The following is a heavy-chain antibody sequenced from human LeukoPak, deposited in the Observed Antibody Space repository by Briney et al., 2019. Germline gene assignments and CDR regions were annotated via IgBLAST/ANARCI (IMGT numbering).Heavy chain of an antibody. CDR2: FDPEDGET. Sequence: GASVKVSCKVSGYTLTGLSIHWVRQAPGKGLEWMGGFDPEDGETIYAQKFQGRVTMTEDTSTDTAYMELSSLRSEDTAVYYCATAGDGYNYHLDSGVYYFDYWGQGTLVTVSS. CDR1: GYTLTGLS. D-gene: IGHD5-24*01. CDR3: ATAGDGYNYHLDSGVYYFDY. J-gene: IGHJ4*02. V-gene: IGHV1-24*01.